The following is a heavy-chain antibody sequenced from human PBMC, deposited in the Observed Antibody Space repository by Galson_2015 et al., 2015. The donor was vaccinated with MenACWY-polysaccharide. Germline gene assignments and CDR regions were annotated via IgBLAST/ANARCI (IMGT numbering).Heavy chain of an antibody. J-gene: IGHJ3*02. CDR2: ISGSGGST. CDR3: AKDWGWELMGVAFDI. V-gene: IGHV3-23*01. Sequence: SLRLSCAASGFTFSSYAMSWVRQAPGKGLEWVSTISGSGGSTYYADSVKDRFTISRDNSKNTLYLQMNSLRAEDTAVYYCAKDWGWELMGVAFDIWGQGTIVTVSS. CDR1: GFTFSSYA. D-gene: IGHD1-26*01.